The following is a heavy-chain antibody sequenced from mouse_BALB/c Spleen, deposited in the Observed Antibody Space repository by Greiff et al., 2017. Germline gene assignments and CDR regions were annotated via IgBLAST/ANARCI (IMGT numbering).Heavy chain of an antibody. CDR1: GFTFSDFY. CDR2: SRNKANDYTT. J-gene: IGHJ4*01. Sequence: EVQVVESGGGLVQPGGSLRLSCATSGFTFSDFYMEWVRQPPGKRLEWIAASRNKANDYTTEYSASVKGRFIVSRDTSQSILYLQMNALRAEDTAIYYCAREGYYYAMDYWGQGTSVTVSS. V-gene: IGHV7-1*02. CDR3: AREGYYYAMDY.